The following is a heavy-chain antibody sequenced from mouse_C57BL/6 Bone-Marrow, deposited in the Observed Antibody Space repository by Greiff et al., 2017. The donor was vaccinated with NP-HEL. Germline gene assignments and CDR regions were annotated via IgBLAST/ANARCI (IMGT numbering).Heavy chain of an antibody. Sequence: VKLVESGPGLVQPSQSLSIPCTVSGFSLTGYGVHWVRQSPGQGLEWLGVIWSGGSTDYNAAFISRLSISKDNSKSQVFFKMNSLQADDTAIHYCAGTTVVAMDYWGQGTSVTVSS. CDR3: AGTTVVAMDY. J-gene: IGHJ4*01. CDR2: IWSGGST. V-gene: IGHV2-2*01. D-gene: IGHD1-1*01. CDR1: GFSLTGYG.